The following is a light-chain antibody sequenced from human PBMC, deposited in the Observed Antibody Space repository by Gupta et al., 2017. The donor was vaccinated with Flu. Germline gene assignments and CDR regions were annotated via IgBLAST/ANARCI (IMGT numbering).Light chain of an antibody. V-gene: IGLV2-11*01. CDR3: FSYAGSYTFKV. CDR1: SSNVGGYNY. CDR2: DVS. Sequence: SALPQPRSSSGVPAESVAISCTGTSSNVGGYNYVSWHQQHRGTALILMIYDVSTRPSGVPDLSAGSKSGNAASLTSSGLQAEDEADYCCFSYAGSYTFKVFGTGTKVTVL. J-gene: IGLJ1*01.